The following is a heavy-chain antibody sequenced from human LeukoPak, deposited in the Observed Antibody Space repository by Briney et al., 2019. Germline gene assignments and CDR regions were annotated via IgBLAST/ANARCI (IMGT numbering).Heavy chain of an antibody. Sequence: SETLSLTCNVSGGSISSSSYYWGWIRQPPGRGLEWIGNIYYSGSTYYNPSLKSRVAISLDTSKNQFSLKLSSVTAADTAAYYGARQGWYVDIFFHMDVWGKGTTVTVSS. CDR1: GGSISSSSYY. CDR2: IYYSGST. D-gene: IGHD6-19*01. CDR3: ARQGWYVDIFFHMDV. J-gene: IGHJ6*03. V-gene: IGHV4-39*01.